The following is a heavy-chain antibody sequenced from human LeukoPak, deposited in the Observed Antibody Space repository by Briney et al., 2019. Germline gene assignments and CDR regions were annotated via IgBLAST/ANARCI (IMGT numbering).Heavy chain of an antibody. CDR2: IKSRTDGGTT. V-gene: IGHV3-15*07. Sequence: GGSLRLSCTTSGFNFNNAWMNWVRQAPGKGLEWVGRIKSRTDGGTTVYSAPVKGRFTISRDDSKSTLYLQMNSLKIEDTAVYYCTTYLLAAVGLVSFFDLWGQGALVTVSS. D-gene: IGHD6-13*01. J-gene: IGHJ4*02. CDR3: TTYLLAAVGLVSFFDL. CDR1: GFNFNNAW.